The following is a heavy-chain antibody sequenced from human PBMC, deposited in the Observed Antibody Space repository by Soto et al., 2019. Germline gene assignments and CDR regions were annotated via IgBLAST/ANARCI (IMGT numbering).Heavy chain of an antibody. J-gene: IGHJ4*02. CDR3: ARGAADTDMVDS. CDR2: IFYSGST. CDR1: GGSIRSYY. V-gene: IGHV4-59*01. Sequence: PSETLSLTCTVSGGSIRSYYWTWIRQPPGKGLEWLGYIFYSGSTFYNPSLKSRVTISIHTSKSQFSLQLTSVTAADTAVYYCARGAADTDMVDSWGQGTLVTVSS. D-gene: IGHD5-18*01.